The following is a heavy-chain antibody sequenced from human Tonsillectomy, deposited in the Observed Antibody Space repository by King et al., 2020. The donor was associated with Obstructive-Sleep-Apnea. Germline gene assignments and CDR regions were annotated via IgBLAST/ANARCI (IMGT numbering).Heavy chain of an antibody. Sequence: VQLVESGGGLVKPGGSLRLSCAASGFTFSNAWMSWVRQAPGKGLEWVGRIKSKTDGGTTDYSAPVKGRFTISRDDSKNTLYLQMNSLKTEDTAVYYCTTRIAVAGTVLSYWGQGTLVTVSS. V-gene: IGHV3-15*01. D-gene: IGHD6-19*01. CDR1: GFTFSNAW. CDR2: IKSKTDGGTT. CDR3: TTRIAVAGTVLSY. J-gene: IGHJ4*02.